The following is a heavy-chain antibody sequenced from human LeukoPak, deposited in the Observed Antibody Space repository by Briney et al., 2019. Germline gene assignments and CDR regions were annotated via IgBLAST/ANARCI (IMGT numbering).Heavy chain of an antibody. Sequence: GGSLRLSCAASGFTFSSYAMSWVRQAPGKGLEWVSAISGSGGSTYYADSVKGRFTTSRDNSKNTLYLQMNSLRAEDTAVYYCAKALAYSSRSELGYWGQGTLVTVSS. CDR2: ISGSGGST. V-gene: IGHV3-23*01. CDR3: AKALAYSSRSELGY. J-gene: IGHJ4*02. CDR1: GFTFSSYA. D-gene: IGHD6-13*01.